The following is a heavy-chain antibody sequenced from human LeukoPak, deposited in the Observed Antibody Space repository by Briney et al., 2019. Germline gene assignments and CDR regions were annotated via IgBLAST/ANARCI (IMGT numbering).Heavy chain of an antibody. D-gene: IGHD1-26*01. J-gene: IGHJ4*02. CDR1: GFTFSSYA. V-gene: IGHV3-23*01. CDR3: AKDYLGGSYSFDY. CDR2: ITGSGGNT. Sequence: GGSLRLSCGASGFTFSSYAMSWVRQAPGKGLEWVSAITGSGGNTYYADSVKGRFTISRDNSKNTLYLQMNSLRADDTAVYYCAKDYLGGSYSFDYWGQGTLVTVSS.